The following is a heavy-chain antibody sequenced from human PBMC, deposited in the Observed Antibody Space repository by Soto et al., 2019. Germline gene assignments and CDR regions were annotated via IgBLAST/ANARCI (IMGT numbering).Heavy chain of an antibody. V-gene: IGHV1-18*01. D-gene: IGHD1-26*01. J-gene: IGHJ4*02. Sequence: QVQLVQSGAEVKKPGASVKVSCKASGYTFTSYGISWVRQAPGQWLEWMGGISAYNGNTNYAQKLQGRVTVTTDTSTSAAYMALRSLRSDDTAVYYCARVACGSGSYCPFDYWGQGTLVTVSS. CDR1: GYTFTSYG. CDR2: ISAYNGNT. CDR3: ARVACGSGSYCPFDY.